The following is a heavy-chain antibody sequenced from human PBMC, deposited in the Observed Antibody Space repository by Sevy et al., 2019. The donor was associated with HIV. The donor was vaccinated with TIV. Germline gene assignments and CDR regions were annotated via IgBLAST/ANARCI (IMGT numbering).Heavy chain of an antibody. V-gene: IGHV3-23*01. CDR3: AKDMGVGVGYSSGWWDY. Sequence: GESLKISCAASGFTFSSYAMSWVRQAPGKGLEWVSAISGSGGSTYYADSVKGRFTISRDNSKNTLYLQMNSLRAEETAVYYCAKDMGVGVGYSSGWWDYWGQGTLVTVSS. CDR2: ISGSGGST. D-gene: IGHD6-19*01. J-gene: IGHJ4*02. CDR1: GFTFSSYA.